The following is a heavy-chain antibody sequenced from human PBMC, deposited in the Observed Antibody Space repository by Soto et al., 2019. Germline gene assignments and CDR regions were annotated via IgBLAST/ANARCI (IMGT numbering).Heavy chain of an antibody. D-gene: IGHD3-10*01. J-gene: IGHJ5*02. CDR2: IYHSGST. Sequence: QVQLQESGPGLVKPSGTLSLTCAVSGGSISSSNWWSWVRQPPGKGLEWIGEIYHSGSTNYNRSLKRRVTISVDKSKNQFSLKLSSVTAADTAVYYCARDYMVRGVMRWFDPWGQGTLVTVSS. CDR3: ARDYMVRGVMRWFDP. V-gene: IGHV4-4*02. CDR1: GGSISSSNW.